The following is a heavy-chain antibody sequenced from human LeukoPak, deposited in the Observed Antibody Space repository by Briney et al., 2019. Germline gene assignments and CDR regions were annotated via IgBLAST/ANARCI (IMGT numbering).Heavy chain of an antibody. V-gene: IGHV4-39*01. D-gene: IGHD5-18*01. J-gene: IGHJ6*02. CDR1: GGSIRSSYYY. CDR2: IYDSGST. CDR3: VGHPYSSYYYHMDV. Sequence: MPSETLSLTCTVSGGSIRSSYYYWGWIRQPPGKGLEWIGSIYDSGSTYYNPSLKSRVTISVDTSKNQFSLKLNSVTAADTAVYYCVGHPYSSYYYHMDVWGRGTTVTVSS.